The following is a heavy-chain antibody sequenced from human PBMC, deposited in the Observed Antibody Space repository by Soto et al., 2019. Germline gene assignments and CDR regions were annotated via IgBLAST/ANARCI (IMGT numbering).Heavy chain of an antibody. CDR2: IKSKTDGGTT. V-gene: IGHV3-15*01. CDR3: TTLSSDFWSGYVPTLALNFYYYYMDV. D-gene: IGHD3-3*01. J-gene: IGHJ6*03. CDR1: GFTFSNAW. Sequence: GGSLRLSCAASGFTFSNAWMSWVRQAPGKGLEWVGRIKSKTDGGTTDYAAPVKGRFTISRDDSKNTLYLQMNSLKTEDTAVYYCTTLSSDFWSGYVPTLALNFYYYYMDVWGKGTTVTVSS.